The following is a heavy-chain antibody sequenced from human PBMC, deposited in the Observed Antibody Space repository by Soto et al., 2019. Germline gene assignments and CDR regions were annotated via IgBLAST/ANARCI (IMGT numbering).Heavy chain of an antibody. V-gene: IGHV3-48*01. CDR1: GFTFSSYS. J-gene: IGHJ6*03. CDR3: ARSLIFDYYYYYMDV. Sequence: EVQLVESGGGLVQPGGSLRLSCAASGFTFSSYSMNWVRQAPGKGLEWVSYISSSSSTIYYADSVKGRFTISRDNAKNSLDLQMNSLRAEDTAVYYCARSLIFDYYYYYMDVWGKGTTVTVSS. D-gene: IGHD3-3*01. CDR2: ISSSSSTI.